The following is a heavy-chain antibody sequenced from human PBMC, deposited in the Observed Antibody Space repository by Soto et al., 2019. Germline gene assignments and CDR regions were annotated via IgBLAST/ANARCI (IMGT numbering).Heavy chain of an antibody. D-gene: IGHD2-2*01. CDR3: ARGIVVVPAANXGSKIKEINYYYYGMDV. J-gene: IGHJ6*02. CDR1: GYTFTSYG. CDR2: ISAYNGNT. Sequence: GASVKVSCKASGYTFTSYGISWVRQAPGQGLEWMGWISAYNGNTNYAQKLQGRVTMTTDTSTSTAYMELRSLRSDDTAVYYCARGIVVVPAANXGSKIKEINYYYYGMDVWGQGTTVTVSS. V-gene: IGHV1-18*01.